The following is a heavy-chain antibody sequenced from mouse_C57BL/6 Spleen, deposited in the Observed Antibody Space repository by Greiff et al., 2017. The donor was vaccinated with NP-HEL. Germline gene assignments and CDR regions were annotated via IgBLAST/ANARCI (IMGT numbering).Heavy chain of an antibody. Sequence: VQLQQPGAELVKPGASVKMSCKASGYTFTSYWITWVKQRPGQGLEWIGDIYPGSGSTNYNEKFKSKATLTVDTSSSTAYMQLSSLTSEDSAVYYCARITHYYYGSNYFDYWGQGTTLTVSS. V-gene: IGHV1-55*01. CDR2: IYPGSGST. CDR1: GYTFTSYW. D-gene: IGHD1-1*01. J-gene: IGHJ2*01. CDR3: ARITHYYYGSNYFDY.